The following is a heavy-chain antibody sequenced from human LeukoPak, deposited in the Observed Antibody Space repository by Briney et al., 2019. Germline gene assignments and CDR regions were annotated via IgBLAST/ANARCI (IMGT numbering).Heavy chain of an antibody. CDR2: INWNGDST. D-gene: IGHD3-10*01. CDR1: GFTFDADG. Sequence: PGGSLRLSCAASGFTFDADGMSWVRQAPGKGLEWVSFINWNGDSTAYADSVKGRFTISRDNAKNSLYLQMNSLRAEDTAVYYCATDLIHYYGSGAKIWGQGTLVTVSS. CDR3: ATDLIHYYGSGAKI. V-gene: IGHV3-20*04. J-gene: IGHJ4*02.